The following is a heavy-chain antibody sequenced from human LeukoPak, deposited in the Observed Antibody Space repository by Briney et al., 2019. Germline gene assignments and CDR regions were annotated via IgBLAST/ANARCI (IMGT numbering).Heavy chain of an antibody. CDR3: ASHPATVFDY. V-gene: IGHV4-59*01. J-gene: IGHJ4*02. CDR2: VYYSGST. Sequence: PSETLSLTCTVSGDFITAYYCSWIRQPPGKVLEWIGYVYYSGSTEYDPSLRSRVTRSVESSKDQFSLNLTSFTASEPSVYYCASHPATVFDYWGKGALVTVSS. CDR1: GDFITAYY.